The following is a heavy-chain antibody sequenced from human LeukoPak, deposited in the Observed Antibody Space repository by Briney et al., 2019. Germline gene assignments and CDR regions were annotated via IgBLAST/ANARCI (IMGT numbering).Heavy chain of an antibody. J-gene: IGHJ4*02. D-gene: IGHD3-22*01. CDR2: INPRSGTT. Sequence: ASVKVSCKASGYTFTSYYMHWVRQAPGQGLEWMGIINPRSGTTRYAQKFQGRVTMTRVTSTSTVDMDLSSLRSEDTAVYYCASRPYYYDSSGCLDYWGQGNLVTVSS. V-gene: IGHV1-46*01. CDR1: GYTFTSYY. CDR3: ASRPYYYDSSGCLDY.